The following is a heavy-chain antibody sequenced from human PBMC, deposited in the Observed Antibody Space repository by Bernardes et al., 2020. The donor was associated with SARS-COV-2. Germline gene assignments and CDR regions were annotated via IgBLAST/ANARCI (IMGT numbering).Heavy chain of an antibody. CDR1: GGPLSGYY. CDR2: INHDRST. J-gene: IGHJ4*02. V-gene: IGHV4-34*01. Sequence: SETLSLTCAVYGGPLSGYYWSWIRQPPGKGLEWIGEINHDRSTNYNPTLKSRVTMSVDTSRKQFSLNLSSVTAADTAVYYCTTGAEIYYDSSGFSYYFDFWGQGTLVTVSS. CDR3: TTGAEIYYDSSGFSYYFDF. D-gene: IGHD3-22*01.